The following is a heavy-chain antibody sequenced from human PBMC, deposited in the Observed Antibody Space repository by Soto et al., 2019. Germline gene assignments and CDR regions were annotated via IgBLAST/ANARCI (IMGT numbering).Heavy chain of an antibody. CDR1: GFTFSNYA. CDR2: VGGSGSST. Sequence: GVSLRLSCAASGFTFSNYAMSCVRQAPGKGLQWVSGVGGSGSSTYYADSVKGRFTVSRDNSKSTLYLEMNSLRAEDTAVYYCAHHQKTAARQLGYFEYWGKGALVTVSS. J-gene: IGHJ4*02. CDR3: AHHQKTAARQLGYFEY. D-gene: IGHD6-6*01. V-gene: IGHV3-23*01.